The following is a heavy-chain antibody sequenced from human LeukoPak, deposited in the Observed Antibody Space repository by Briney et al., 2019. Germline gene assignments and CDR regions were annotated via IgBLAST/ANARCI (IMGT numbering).Heavy chain of an antibody. CDR3: ARGDLDF. CDR1: GLTFSSYW. CDR2: MEQGRDEK. V-gene: IGHV3-7*03. Sequence: GGSLRLSCAASGLTFSSYWMHWVRQAPGKGLEWVATMEQGRDEKYYMDSVKGRFTISRDSARKSLYLQMNSLRAEDTAVYYCARGDLDFWGQGILVTVSS. J-gene: IGHJ4*02.